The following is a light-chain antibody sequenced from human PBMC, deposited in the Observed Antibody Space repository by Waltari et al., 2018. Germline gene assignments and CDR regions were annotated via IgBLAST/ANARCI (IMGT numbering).Light chain of an antibody. V-gene: IGLV2-14*01. J-gene: IGLJ1*01. CDR3: SSYTSATTLVV. Sequence: QSALTQPASVSGSPGQSITISCTGTSSDVGTYNYVSWYQQYPGKAPTLVIYEVTNRPSGVSDRFSGSKSDSTASLTISGLQPDDEAHYYCSSYTSATTLVVFGPGTWVTV. CDR2: EVT. CDR1: SSDVGTYNY.